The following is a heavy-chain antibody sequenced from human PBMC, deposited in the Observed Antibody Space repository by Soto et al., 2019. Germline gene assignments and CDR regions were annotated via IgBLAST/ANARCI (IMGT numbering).Heavy chain of an antibody. Sequence: PSETLSLTCTVSGGSISSYYWSWIRQPPGKGLEWIGYIYYSGSTNYNPSLKSRVTISVDTSKNQFSLKLSSVTAADTAVYYCARGYTAPGGYYGMDGWGQGTTVTVSS. D-gene: IGHD5-18*01. J-gene: IGHJ6*02. CDR1: GGSISSYY. V-gene: IGHV4-59*01. CDR2: IYYSGST. CDR3: ARGYTAPGGYYGMDG.